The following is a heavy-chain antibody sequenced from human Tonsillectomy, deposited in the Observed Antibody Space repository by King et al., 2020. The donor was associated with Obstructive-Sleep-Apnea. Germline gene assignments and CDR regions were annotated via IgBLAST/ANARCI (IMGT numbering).Heavy chain of an antibody. CDR2: ISSNGGSK. Sequence: VQLVESGGGLVQPGGSLRLSCAASGFTFSSYAMHWVGQAPGKGLEYVSAISSNGGSKYYANSVKGRVPISRDTSKNTLYLQMGSLRAEEMAVYYCARVEALVGAIDYWGPGTLVTVSS. D-gene: IGHD1-26*01. J-gene: IGHJ4*02. CDR3: ARVEALVGAIDY. V-gene: IGHV3-64*01. CDR1: GFTFSSYA.